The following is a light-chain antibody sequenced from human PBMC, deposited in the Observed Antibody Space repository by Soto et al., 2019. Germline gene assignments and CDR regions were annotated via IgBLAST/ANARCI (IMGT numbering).Light chain of an antibody. J-gene: IGLJ3*02. V-gene: IGLV5-45*03. CDR1: SGINVGTYR. Sequence: QPVLTQPSSLSASPGASASLTCTLRSGINVGTYRIYWYQQKPGSPPQYLLRYKSDSDKQQGSGVPSRFSGSKDASANAGILLISGLKSEDEADYYFMICHSSAWVFGGGTKLTVL. CDR3: MICHSSAWV. CDR2: YKSDSDK.